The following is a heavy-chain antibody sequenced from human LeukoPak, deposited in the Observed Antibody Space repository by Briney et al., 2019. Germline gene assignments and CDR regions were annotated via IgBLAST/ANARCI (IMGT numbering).Heavy chain of an antibody. CDR1: GGSISSSNW. CDR2: IYHSGST. Sequence: SETLSLTCAVSGGSISSSNWWSWVRQPPGKGLEWIGEIYHSGSTNYNPSLKSRVTISVDKSKNQFSLKLSSVTAADTAVYYCARVPPDYGDYTFVAFDIWGQGTMVTVSS. D-gene: IGHD4-17*01. CDR3: ARVPPDYGDYTFVAFDI. V-gene: IGHV4-4*02. J-gene: IGHJ3*02.